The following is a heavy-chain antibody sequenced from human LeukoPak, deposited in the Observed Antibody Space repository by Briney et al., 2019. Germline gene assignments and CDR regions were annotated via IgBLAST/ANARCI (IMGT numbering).Heavy chain of an antibody. CDR2: IYTSGST. Sequence: SETLSLTCTVSGGSISSANYYWSWIRQPAGKGLEWIGRIYTSGSTNYNPSLKSRVTISIDTSKNQFSLKLSSVTAADTAVYYCAREFSGSYYLDAFDIWGQGTMVTVSS. CDR1: GGSISSANYY. CDR3: AREFSGSYYLDAFDI. V-gene: IGHV4-61*02. J-gene: IGHJ3*02. D-gene: IGHD1-26*01.